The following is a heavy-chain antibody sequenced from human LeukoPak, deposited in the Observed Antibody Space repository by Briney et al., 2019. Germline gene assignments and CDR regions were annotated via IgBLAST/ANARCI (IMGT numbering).Heavy chain of an antibody. CDR3: ATDTIYGDYILRAFDI. CDR1: GYTLTELS. Sequence: ASVKVSCTVSGYTLTELSMHWVRQAPGKGLEWMGGFDPEDGETIYAQKFQGRVTMTEDTSTDTAYMELSSLRSEDTAVYYCATDTIYGDYILRAFDIWGQGTMVTVSS. V-gene: IGHV1-24*01. CDR2: FDPEDGET. D-gene: IGHD4-17*01. J-gene: IGHJ3*02.